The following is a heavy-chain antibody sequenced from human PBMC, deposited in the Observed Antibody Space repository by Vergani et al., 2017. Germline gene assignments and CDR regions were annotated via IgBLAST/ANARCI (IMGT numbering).Heavy chain of an antibody. CDR1: GFTFSSYS. V-gene: IGHV3-33*01. CDR3: ARDQRGYCSSTSCYRAYYYMDV. J-gene: IGHJ6*03. Sequence: QVQLVESGGGVVQPGRSLRLSCAASGFTFSSYSMHWVRQAPGKGLEWVAVIWYDGSNKYYADSVKGRFTISRDNSKNTLYLQMNSLRAEDTAVYYCARDQRGYCSSTSCYRAYYYMDVWGKGTTVTVSS. CDR2: IWYDGSNK. D-gene: IGHD2-2*01.